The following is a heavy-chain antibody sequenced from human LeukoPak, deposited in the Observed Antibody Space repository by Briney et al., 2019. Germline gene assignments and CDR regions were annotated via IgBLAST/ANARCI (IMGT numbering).Heavy chain of an antibody. V-gene: IGHV4-39*07. Sequence: SETLSLTCTVSGGSISSSSYYWGWIRQPPGKGLEWIGSIYYSGSTYYNPSLKSRVTMSVDTSKNQFSLKLSSVTAADTAVYYCAREGGSGSYPYWGQGTLVTVSS. D-gene: IGHD3-10*01. CDR3: AREGGSGSYPY. CDR2: IYYSGST. J-gene: IGHJ4*02. CDR1: GGSISSSSYY.